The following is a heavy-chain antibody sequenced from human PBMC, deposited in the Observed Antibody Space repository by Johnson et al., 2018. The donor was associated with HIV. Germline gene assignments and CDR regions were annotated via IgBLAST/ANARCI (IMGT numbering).Heavy chain of an antibody. J-gene: IGHJ3*02. CDR1: GFPFSSYA. V-gene: IGHV3-30-3*01. CDR2: ISYDGSNK. D-gene: IGHD3-22*01. CDR3: ARERNMIVVDDDAFDI. Sequence: VQLVESGGGVVQPGRSLRLSCAASGFPFSSYAMHWVRQAPGKGLEWVAVISYDGSNKYYADSVKGRFTISRDNSKNTLYLQMNSLRAEDTAVYYCARERNMIVVDDDAFDIWGQGTMVTLSS.